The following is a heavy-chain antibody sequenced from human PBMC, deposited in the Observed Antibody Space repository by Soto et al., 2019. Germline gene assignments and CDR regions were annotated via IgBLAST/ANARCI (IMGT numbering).Heavy chain of an antibody. CDR2: IYYSGST. D-gene: IGHD3-10*01. Sequence: PSETLSLTCTVSGGSISSYYWSWIRQPPGKGLEWIGYIYYSGSTNYNPSLKSRVTISVDTSKNQFSLKLSSATAADTAVYYCASPGSGSSYYGMDVWGQGTTVTVSS. V-gene: IGHV4-59*01. J-gene: IGHJ6*02. CDR3: ASPGSGSSYYGMDV. CDR1: GGSISSYY.